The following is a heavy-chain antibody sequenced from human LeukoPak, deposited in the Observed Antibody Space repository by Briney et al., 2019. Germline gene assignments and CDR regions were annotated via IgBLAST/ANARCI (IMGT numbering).Heavy chain of an antibody. J-gene: IGHJ4*02. CDR1: GFTFSSYG. D-gene: IGHD3-22*01. Sequence: GGSLRLSCAASGFTFSSYGMHWVRQAPGKGLEWVAFIRYDGSNKYYADSVKGRFTISRDNSKNTLYLQMNSLRAEDTAVYYCARGGFLYYYDSSGYYYTFDYWGQGTLVTVSS. CDR3: ARGGFLYYYDSSGYYYTFDY. CDR2: IRYDGSNK. V-gene: IGHV3-30*02.